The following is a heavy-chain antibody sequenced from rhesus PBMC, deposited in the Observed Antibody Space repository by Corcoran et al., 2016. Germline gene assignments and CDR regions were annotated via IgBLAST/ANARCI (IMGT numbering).Heavy chain of an antibody. J-gene: IGHJ4*01. CDR1: GYSISSGYG. CDR2: IYGRSGST. Sequence: QVQLQESGPGLVKPSETLSLTCAVSGYSISSGYGWGWIRQPPGKGLEWIGKIYGRSGSTDYNPALNSRFTVSKDTSKNQFSLRLSDVTAADTAVYYCARDRDTALDYWGQGVLVTVSS. V-gene: IGHV4-127*01. CDR3: ARDRDTALDY. D-gene: IGHD5-12*01.